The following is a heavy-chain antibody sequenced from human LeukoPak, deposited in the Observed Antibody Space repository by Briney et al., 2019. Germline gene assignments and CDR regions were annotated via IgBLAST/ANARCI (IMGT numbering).Heavy chain of an antibody. J-gene: IGHJ4*02. D-gene: IGHD3-22*01. V-gene: IGHV3-30*01. Sequence: PGRSLRLSCAASGFTFSSYAMHWVRRAPGKGLEWVAVISYDGSNKYYADSVKGRFTISRDNSKNTLYLQMNSLRAEDTAVYYCARDWYYYDSSGYQTLDYWGQGTLVTVSS. CDR3: ARDWYYYDSSGYQTLDY. CDR2: ISYDGSNK. CDR1: GFTFSSYA.